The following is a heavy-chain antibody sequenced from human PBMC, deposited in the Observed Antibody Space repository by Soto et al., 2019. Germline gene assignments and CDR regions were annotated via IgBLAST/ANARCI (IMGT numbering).Heavy chain of an antibody. D-gene: IGHD6-13*01. CDR2: IYWSDDK. CDR1: GFSLSNSGVG. J-gene: IGHJ4*02. Sequence: SGPTLVNPTQTLTLTCTFSGFSLSNSGVGVGWIRQPPGKALEWLALIYWSDDKRYSPSLKSRLTIAKDTSKNQVVLTMTNVGHVDTATYYCANISLFTSSWFYFDYWGQGTLVTV. V-gene: IGHV2-5*01. CDR3: ANISLFTSSWFYFDY.